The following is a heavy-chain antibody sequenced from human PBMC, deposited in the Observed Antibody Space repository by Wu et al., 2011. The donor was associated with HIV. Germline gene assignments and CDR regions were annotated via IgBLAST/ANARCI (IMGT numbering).Heavy chain of an antibody. CDR2: ISGFVGKT. CDR1: GYTFSSYG. CDR3: ARGDIILVPTDIRRGLNWFDP. J-gene: IGHJ5*02. Sequence: VHLVQSEPEVKKSGASVKVSCKASGYTFSSYGISWVRRAPGQGLEWMGWISGFVGKTNYAQKFQDRVTLTTDKSANTAYMELSSLRSEDTAVYYCARGDIILVPTDIRRGLNWFDPWGQGTLVTVSS. D-gene: IGHD2-2*02. V-gene: IGHV1-18*01.